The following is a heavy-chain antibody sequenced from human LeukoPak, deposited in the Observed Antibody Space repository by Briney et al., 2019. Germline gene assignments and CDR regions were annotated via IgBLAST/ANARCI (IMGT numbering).Heavy chain of an antibody. CDR1: GGSISSYY. Sequence: SETLSLTCTVSGGSISSYYWSWIRQPPGKGLEWIGFIYYNGNTNNNPSLKSRVTISIETSKNQLSLKLRSVTAADTAVYYCARVAGYCTPTTCYAFYFDYWGQGTLVTVSS. CDR3: ARVAGYCTPTTCYAFYFDY. D-gene: IGHD2-2*01. J-gene: IGHJ4*02. V-gene: IGHV4-59*01. CDR2: IYYNGNT.